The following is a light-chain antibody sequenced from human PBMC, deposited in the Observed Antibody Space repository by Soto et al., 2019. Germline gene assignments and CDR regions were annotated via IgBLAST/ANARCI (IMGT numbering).Light chain of an antibody. CDR1: QSISSY. V-gene: IGKV1-39*01. CDR2: AAS. CDR3: QQSYSTPPIT. Sequence: DIQMTESPSSLSASVGDRGTITCRASQSISSYLNWYQQKPGNAPQLLIYAASSLQSGVPSRFSGSGSGTDFTLPISSLQHEDFATYYCQQSYSTPPITFGQGTRLEIK. J-gene: IGKJ5*01.